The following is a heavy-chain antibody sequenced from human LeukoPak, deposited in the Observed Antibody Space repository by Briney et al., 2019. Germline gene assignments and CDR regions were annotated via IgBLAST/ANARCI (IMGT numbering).Heavy chain of an antibody. D-gene: IGHD3-3*01. Sequence: ASVKVSCKASGYTFTGYYMHWVRQAPGQGLEWMGWINPNSGGTNYAQKFQGRVTMTRDTSISTAYMELSRLRSDDTAVYYRARVAIFGVEVKGGGDYWGQGTLVTVSS. J-gene: IGHJ4*02. V-gene: IGHV1-2*02. CDR1: GYTFTGYY. CDR2: INPNSGGT. CDR3: ARVAIFGVEVKGGGDY.